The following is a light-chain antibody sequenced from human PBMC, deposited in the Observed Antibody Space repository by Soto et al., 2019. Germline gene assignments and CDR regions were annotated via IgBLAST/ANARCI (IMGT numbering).Light chain of an antibody. Sequence: IQMTQSPSSLSASVGDRVIITCRASQTISSHLNWYQQKPGKAPKALIFAVSSLQSGVPSRFSGSGSGTEFTLTITNLQPEDFATYYCQQSYSPLFTFGPGTKVDIK. CDR1: QTISSH. CDR3: QQSYSPLFT. J-gene: IGKJ3*01. CDR2: AVS. V-gene: IGKV1-39*01.